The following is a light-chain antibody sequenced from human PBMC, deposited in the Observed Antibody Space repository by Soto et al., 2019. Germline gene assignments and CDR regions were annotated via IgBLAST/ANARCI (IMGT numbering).Light chain of an antibody. J-gene: IGKJ5*01. CDR1: QSVRNY. CDR3: DHRYNWPPS. Sequence: IVWKRVASSLCVAPCERGTLSCRASQSVRNYLVWYQQKPGQAPRLLSYDTSSRATDIPARFSGSGSGTDFTLTISSLELQDLAVYYCDHRYNWPPSFGPGTRLEI. V-gene: IGKV3-11*01. CDR2: DTS.